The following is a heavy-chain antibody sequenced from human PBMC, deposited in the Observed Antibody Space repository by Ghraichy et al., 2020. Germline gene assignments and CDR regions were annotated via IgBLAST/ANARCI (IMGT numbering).Heavy chain of an antibody. CDR1: GGSFSGYY. J-gene: IGHJ4*02. CDR2: INHSGST. V-gene: IGHV4-34*01. Sequence: ESLNISCAVYGGSFSGYYWSWIRQPPGKGLEWIGEINHSGSTNYNPSLKSRVTISVDTSKNQFSLKLSSVTAADTAVYYCAGTRYCSSTSCYGSIDYWGQGTLVTVSS. CDR3: AGTRYCSSTSCYGSIDY. D-gene: IGHD2-2*01.